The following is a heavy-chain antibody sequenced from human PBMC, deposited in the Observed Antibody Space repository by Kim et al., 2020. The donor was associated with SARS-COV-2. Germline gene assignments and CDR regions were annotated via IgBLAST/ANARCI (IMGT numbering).Heavy chain of an antibody. CDR2: ISSSGSTI. CDR3: ARGLTRSYCSSTSCYFYRVWRSSGMDV. V-gene: IGHV3-48*03. D-gene: IGHD2-2*01. CDR1: GFTFSSYE. Sequence: GGSLRLSCAASGFTFSSYEMNWVRQAPGKGLEWVSYISSSGSTIYYADSVKGRFTISRDNAKNSLYLQMNSLRAEDTAVYYCARGLTRSYCSSTSCYFYRVWRSSGMDVWGKGTTVTVSS. J-gene: IGHJ6*04.